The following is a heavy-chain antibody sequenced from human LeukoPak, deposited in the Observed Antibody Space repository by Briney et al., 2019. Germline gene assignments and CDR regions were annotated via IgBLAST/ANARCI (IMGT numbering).Heavy chain of an antibody. CDR1: GFDLSTYE. CDR3: AREDPHADL. V-gene: IGHV3-48*03. Sequence: GGSVRVSCEASGFDLSTYEINWVRQAPGKGLEWIAEINLSGDTTSYADSGKSRFTNARDHTKTSLYLQMNSLRVEGTCVYYYAREDPHADLWGQGTLVTVSS. CDR2: INLSGDTT. J-gene: IGHJ5*02.